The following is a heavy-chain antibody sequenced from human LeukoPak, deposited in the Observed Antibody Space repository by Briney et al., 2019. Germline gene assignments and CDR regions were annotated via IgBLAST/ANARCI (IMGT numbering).Heavy chain of an antibody. CDR2: RSAYNGNT. Sequence: ASVKVSCKASGYTFTNYGITWVRQAPGQGLEWMGWRSAYNGNTKYAQTLQGRGTLTTDTSTSTAYMELRSLRSDDTAVYYCARDHSSSCQLFDYWGQGTLVTVSS. CDR1: GYTFTNYG. CDR3: ARDHSSSCQLFDY. J-gene: IGHJ4*02. V-gene: IGHV1-18*01. D-gene: IGHD6-13*01.